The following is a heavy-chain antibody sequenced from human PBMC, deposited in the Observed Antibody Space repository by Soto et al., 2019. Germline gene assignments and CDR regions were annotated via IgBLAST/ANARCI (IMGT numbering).Heavy chain of an antibody. CDR3: ARDSSPMGHYYDSSGYSD. CDR1: GGTFSSYA. J-gene: IGHJ4*02. CDR2: IIPIFGTA. Sequence: QVQLVQSGAEVKKPGSSVKVSCKASGGTFSSYAISWVRQAPGQGLEWMGGIIPIFGTANYAQKFQGRVTITADKSTSTANMELSSLRSEDTAVYYCARDSSPMGHYYDSSGYSDWGQGTLVTVSS. V-gene: IGHV1-69*06. D-gene: IGHD3-22*01.